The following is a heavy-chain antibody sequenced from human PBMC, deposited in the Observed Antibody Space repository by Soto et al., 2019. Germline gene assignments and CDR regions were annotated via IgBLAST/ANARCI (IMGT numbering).Heavy chain of an antibody. Sequence: SETRSLPCPFSWFSLGSVGYYCIWILQHPGKGLELIGYIYYSVSTYYNPSLKSRVTISVDTSKNQFSLKLSSVTAADTAVYYCASATKYSSSSEWFDPWGKGTLVTV. V-gene: IGHV4-31*03. D-gene: IGHD6-6*01. CDR1: WFSLGSVGYY. CDR2: IYYSVST. CDR3: ASATKYSSSSEWFDP. J-gene: IGHJ5*02.